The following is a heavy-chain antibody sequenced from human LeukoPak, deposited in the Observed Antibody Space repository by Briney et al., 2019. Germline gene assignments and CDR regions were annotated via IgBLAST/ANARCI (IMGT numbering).Heavy chain of an antibody. CDR3: ANSPMILDGHY. D-gene: IGHD3-22*01. CDR1: GFTFSSYE. Sequence: PGGSLRPSCAASGFTFSSYEMNWVRQAPGKGLEWVANINPDGTKTSYADFVEGRFTISRDNAKNLLYLQMRSLRAGDTAVYYCANSPMILDGHYWGHGTLVTVSS. V-gene: IGHV3-7*01. CDR2: INPDGTKT. J-gene: IGHJ4*01.